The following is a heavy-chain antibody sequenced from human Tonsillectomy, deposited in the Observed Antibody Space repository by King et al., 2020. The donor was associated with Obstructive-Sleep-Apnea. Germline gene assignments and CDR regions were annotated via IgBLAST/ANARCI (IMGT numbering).Heavy chain of an antibody. CDR2: INHSGST. CDR1: GGSFSGYY. Sequence: VQLQQWGAGLLKPSETLSLTCAVYGGSFSGYYWTWIRQSPGKGLEWIGEINHSGSTNYNPSLKSRVTISVDTSKNQFSLKLSSVIAADTAVYYCATGGRGRYGMDVWDQGTTVTVSS. CDR3: ATGGRGRYGMDV. D-gene: IGHD3-10*01. J-gene: IGHJ6*02. V-gene: IGHV4-34*01.